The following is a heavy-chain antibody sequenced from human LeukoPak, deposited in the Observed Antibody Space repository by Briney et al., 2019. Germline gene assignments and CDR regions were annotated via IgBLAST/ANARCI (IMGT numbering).Heavy chain of an antibody. CDR3: ARDVLTTVTTYYFDY. CDR2: ISGSGGST. CDR1: GFTFSSYA. V-gene: IGHV3-23*01. J-gene: IGHJ4*02. Sequence: GGSLRLSCAASGFTFSSYAMSWVRQAPGKGLEWVSVISGSGGSTYYADSVKGRFTISRDNSKNTLYLQMNSLRAEDTAVYYCARDVLTTVTTYYFDYWGQGTLVTVSS. D-gene: IGHD4-4*01.